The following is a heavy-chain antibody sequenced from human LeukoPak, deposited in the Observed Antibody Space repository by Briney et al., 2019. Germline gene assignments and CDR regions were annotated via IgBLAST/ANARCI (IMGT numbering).Heavy chain of an antibody. CDR3: ANALRRYCSSTSCYRPDY. Sequence: GGSLRLYCAVYGFTFSSYAMRWVRRAPGKGLEWVSAISGSGGRTYYADSVKGRFTISRDNSKNTLYLQMNSLRAEDTAVYYCANALRRYCSSTSCYRPDYWGQGTLVTVSS. D-gene: IGHD2-2*01. J-gene: IGHJ4*02. V-gene: IGHV3-23*01. CDR2: ISGSGGRT. CDR1: GFTFSSYA.